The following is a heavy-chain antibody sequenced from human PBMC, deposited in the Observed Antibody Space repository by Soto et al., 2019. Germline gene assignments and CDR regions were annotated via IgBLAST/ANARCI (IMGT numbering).Heavy chain of an antibody. CDR3: ARVYRITMVRGELSEY. J-gene: IGHJ4*02. CDR2: ISAYNGNT. Sequence: QVQLVQSGAEVKKPGASVKVSCKASGYTFTSYGISWVRQAPGQGLEWMGWISAYNGNTNYAQNLQGRVTMTTDTTTSTAYMELRSLRSDDTAVYYCARVYRITMVRGELSEYWGQGTLVTVSS. CDR1: GYTFTSYG. D-gene: IGHD3-10*01. V-gene: IGHV1-18*01.